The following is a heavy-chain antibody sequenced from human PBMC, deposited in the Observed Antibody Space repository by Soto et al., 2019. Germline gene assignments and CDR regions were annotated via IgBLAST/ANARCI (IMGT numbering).Heavy chain of an antibody. J-gene: IGHJ4*02. V-gene: IGHV4-39*01. Sequence: SETLSLTCSVSGGSIGSTSNYWGWIRQPPGKGLEWIGSIYYSGSIYHNPSLKSRISTSVDTSKNQFSLKLNSVTAADTALYYCARLLYDRSGYYYFDYWGRGTLVTVSS. D-gene: IGHD3-22*01. CDR3: ARLLYDRSGYYYFDY. CDR1: GGSIGSTSNY. CDR2: IYYSGSI.